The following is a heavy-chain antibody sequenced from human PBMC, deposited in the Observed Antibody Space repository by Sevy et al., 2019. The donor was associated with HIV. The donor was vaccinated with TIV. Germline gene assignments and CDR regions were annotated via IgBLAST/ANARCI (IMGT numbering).Heavy chain of an antibody. D-gene: IGHD3-22*01. CDR3: ARGPGYYDSSGYYYDYFDY. CDR1: GFTFSSYG. Sequence: GGSLRLSCAASGFTFSSYGMHWVRQAPGKGLEWVAVIWYDGSNKYYADSVKGRFTISRDNSKNTLYLQMNSLRAEDTAVYYCARGPGYYDSSGYYYDYFDYWGQGTLITVSS. J-gene: IGHJ4*02. V-gene: IGHV3-33*01. CDR2: IWYDGSNK.